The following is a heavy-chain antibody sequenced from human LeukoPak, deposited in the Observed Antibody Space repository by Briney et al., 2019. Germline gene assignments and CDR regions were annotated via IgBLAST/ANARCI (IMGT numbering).Heavy chain of an antibody. J-gene: IGHJ4*02. CDR2: ISYDGSNK. CDR1: GLTFSSYG. V-gene: IGHV3-30*19. Sequence: PGGSLRLSCAASGLTFSSYGMHWVRQAPGKGLEWVAVISYDGSNKYYADSVKGRFTISRDNSKNTLYLQMNSLRAEDTAVYYCARSDTGIMAGTHRSGSFDYWGQGTLVTVSS. D-gene: IGHD6-19*01. CDR3: ARSDTGIMAGTHRSGSFDY.